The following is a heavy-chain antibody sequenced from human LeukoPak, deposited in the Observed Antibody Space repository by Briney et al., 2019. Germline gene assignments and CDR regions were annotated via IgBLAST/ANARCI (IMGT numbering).Heavy chain of an antibody. V-gene: IGHV4-30-4*01. CDR2: IYYSGST. CDR3: ARGENLNYYDSSGYFDY. CDR1: GGSISSGDYY. Sequence: SETLSLTCTVSGGSISSGDYYWSWIRQPPGKGLEWIGYIYYSGSTYYNPSLKSRVTISVDTSKNQFSLKLSSVTAADTAVYYCARGENLNYYDSSGYFDYWGQGTLVTVSS. J-gene: IGHJ4*02. D-gene: IGHD3-22*01.